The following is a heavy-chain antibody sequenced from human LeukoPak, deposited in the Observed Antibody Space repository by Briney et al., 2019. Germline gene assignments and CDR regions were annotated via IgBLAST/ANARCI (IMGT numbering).Heavy chain of an antibody. Sequence: TLSLTCAVSGGSLSIVGYSWSWIRQPPGKGLEWIGYIFHSGRTYYNPSLKSRVTISVDRSKNQFSLKLSSVTAADTAVYYCARVPVYYYDSSGYYRGAFDIWGQGTMVTVSS. J-gene: IGHJ3*02. CDR3: ARVPVYYYDSSGYYRGAFDI. D-gene: IGHD3-22*01. V-gene: IGHV4-30-2*01. CDR1: GGSLSIVGYS. CDR2: IFHSGRT.